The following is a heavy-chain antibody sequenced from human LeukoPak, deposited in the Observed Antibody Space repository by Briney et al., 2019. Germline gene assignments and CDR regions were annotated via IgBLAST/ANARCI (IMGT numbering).Heavy chain of an antibody. Sequence: SVKVSCKASGGTFSSYAISWVRQAPGQGLEWMGGIIPIFGTANYAQKFQGRVTITADESTSTAYMELSSLRSEDTAVYYCANPRGVQLWYPFDYWGQGTLVTVSS. CDR2: IIPIFGTA. D-gene: IGHD5-18*01. J-gene: IGHJ4*02. V-gene: IGHV1-69*13. CDR1: GGTFSSYA. CDR3: ANPRGVQLWYPFDY.